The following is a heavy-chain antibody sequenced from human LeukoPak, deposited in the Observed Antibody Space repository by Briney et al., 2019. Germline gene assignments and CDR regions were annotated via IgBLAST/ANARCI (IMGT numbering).Heavy chain of an antibody. CDR3: AKDSGLGYSSGWYVNYFDY. V-gene: IGHV3-23*01. D-gene: IGHD6-19*01. CDR2: ISGSGGST. Sequence: AGGSLRLSCAPSGFTFSSYAMSWVRQAPGKGLEWVSAISGSGGSTYYADSVKGRFTISRDNSKNTLYLQMNSLRAEDTAVYYCAKDSGLGYSSGWYVNYFDYWGQGTLVTVSS. CDR1: GFTFSSYA. J-gene: IGHJ4*02.